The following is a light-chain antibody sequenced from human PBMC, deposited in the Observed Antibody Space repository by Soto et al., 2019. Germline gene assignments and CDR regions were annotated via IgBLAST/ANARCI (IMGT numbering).Light chain of an antibody. Sequence: EIVLTQSPGTLSLSPGKRVTLSCRASQSVSSSYLAWYQQKPGQAPRLLIYGASSRATGIPDRFSGSGSGIDFTLTISRLEPEDFAVYYCQQYDSSPYTFGQGTKLEIK. J-gene: IGKJ2*01. V-gene: IGKV3-20*01. CDR1: QSVSSSY. CDR2: GAS. CDR3: QQYDSSPYT.